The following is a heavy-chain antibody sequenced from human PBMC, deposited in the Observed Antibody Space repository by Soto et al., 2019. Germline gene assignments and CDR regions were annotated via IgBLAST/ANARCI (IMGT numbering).Heavy chain of an antibody. CDR2: IIPIFGTA. V-gene: IGHV1-69*01. CDR3: AGDGGSHSGGIYY. D-gene: IGHD2-15*01. CDR1: GGTFSSYS. J-gene: IGHJ4*02. Sequence: QVQLVQSGAEVKKPGSSVKVSCKASGGTFSSYSINWVRQDPGQGLEWMGEIIPIFGTANYAQKVQGRVTITADESTSTPYMQLSSVRSEDTAAYYWAGDGGSHSGGIYYCGQGTLVTVSS.